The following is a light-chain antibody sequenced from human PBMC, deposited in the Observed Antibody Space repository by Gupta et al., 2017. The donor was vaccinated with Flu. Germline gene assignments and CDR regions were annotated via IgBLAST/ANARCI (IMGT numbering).Light chain of an antibody. CDR3: QQYNNWPWA. Sequence: EIVMTQSPATLSVSPGERATLSCRASQSVGGNLAWYQQKPGQAPRLLFYGASTRATGSPARFSGSGSGTEFTLTISSLQSEEFAVYYCQQYNNWPWAFGQGTKVEIK. CDR1: QSVGGN. V-gene: IGKV3-15*01. J-gene: IGKJ1*01. CDR2: GAS.